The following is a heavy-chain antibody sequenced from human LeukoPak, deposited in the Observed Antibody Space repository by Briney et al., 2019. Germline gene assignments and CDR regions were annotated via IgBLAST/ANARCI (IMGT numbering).Heavy chain of an antibody. CDR2: INPNSGGT. Sequence: ASVEVSCRASGYTFTGYYMHWVRQAPGQGLEWMGWINPNSGGTNYAQKFQGRVTMTRDTSISTAYMELSRLRSDDTAVYYCARGPPQYSGSYTGVDYWGQGTLVTVSS. V-gene: IGHV1-2*02. CDR3: ARGPPQYSGSYTGVDY. CDR1: GYTFTGYY. D-gene: IGHD1-26*01. J-gene: IGHJ4*02.